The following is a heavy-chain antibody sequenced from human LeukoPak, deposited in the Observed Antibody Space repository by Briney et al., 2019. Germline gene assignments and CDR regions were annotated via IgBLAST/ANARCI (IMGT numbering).Heavy chain of an antibody. D-gene: IGHD6-19*01. Sequence: SETLSLTCTVSGGSISGYYWTWIRQPPGKGLEWIGCIYSSGSTSYKPSLKSRITISVDTSKNQFSLKLSSVTAADTAVYYCARLYSSGWHLDYWGQGTLVTVSS. CDR1: GGSISGYY. CDR3: ARLYSSGWHLDY. V-gene: IGHV4-4*08. J-gene: IGHJ4*02. CDR2: IYSSGST.